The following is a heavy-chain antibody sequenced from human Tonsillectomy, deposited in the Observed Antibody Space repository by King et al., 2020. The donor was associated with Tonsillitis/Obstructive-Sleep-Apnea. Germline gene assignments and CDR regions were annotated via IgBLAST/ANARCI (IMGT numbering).Heavy chain of an antibody. J-gene: IGHJ4*02. V-gene: IGHV3-21*01. CDR2: VSSSSGYI. Sequence: VQLVESGGGLVKPGGSLRLSCAASGFTFSSYSMNGVRQAPGKGLEWVSSVSSSSGYIDYADSVKGRFTISRDNAKNSLYLQMISLRAEDTAVYYCAGTVVVAGIPDYWGQGTLVTVSS. CDR1: GFTFSSYS. CDR3: AGTVVVAGIPDY. D-gene: IGHD6-19*01.